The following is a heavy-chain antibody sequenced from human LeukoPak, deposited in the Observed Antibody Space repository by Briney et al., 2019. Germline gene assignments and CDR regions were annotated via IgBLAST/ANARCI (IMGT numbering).Heavy chain of an antibody. D-gene: IGHD3-3*01. CDR2: IYYSGST. CDR1: GGSISSYY. CDR3: ARTNPGREWDY. V-gene: IGHV4-59*08. Sequence: SETLSLTCTVSGGSISSYYWSWIRQPPGKGLERIGYIYYSGSTNYNPSLKSRVTISVDTSKNQFSLKLSSVTAADTAVYYCARTNPGREWDYWGQGTLVTVSS. J-gene: IGHJ4*02.